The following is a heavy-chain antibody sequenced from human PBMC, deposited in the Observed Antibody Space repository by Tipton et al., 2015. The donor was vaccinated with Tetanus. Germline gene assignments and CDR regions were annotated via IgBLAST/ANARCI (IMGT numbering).Heavy chain of an antibody. V-gene: IGHV4-59*06. CDR1: GGSISSYY. Sequence: TLSLTCTVSGGSISSYYWSWVRQPPGKGLEWIGYILYTGSTYNTPSLKSRVTISVDTSKNQFSLKLTSVTAADTAVYYCARGSRYYFDSWGQGTLVTVSS. CDR3: ARGSRYYFDS. CDR2: ILYTGST. J-gene: IGHJ4*02.